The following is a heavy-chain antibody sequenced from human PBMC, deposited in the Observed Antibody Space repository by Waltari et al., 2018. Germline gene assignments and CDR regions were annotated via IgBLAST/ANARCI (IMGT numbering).Heavy chain of an antibody. V-gene: IGHV3-30*04. CDR3: ARELILTGFARGLLY. J-gene: IGHJ4*02. D-gene: IGHD3-9*01. CDR2: ISSDGSHD. Sequence: QVQLVESGGGVVQPGRSLRLSCAASGFSLRRYAMHWVRQAPGQGRECVAIISSDGSHDYYAESVKGRFSISRDNSNNTLYLQMNNLTVEDMAVYYCARELILTGFARGLLYWGQGTLVTVSS. CDR1: GFSLRRYA.